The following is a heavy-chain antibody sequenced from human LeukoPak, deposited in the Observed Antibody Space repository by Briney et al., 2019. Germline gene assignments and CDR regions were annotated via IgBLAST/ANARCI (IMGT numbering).Heavy chain of an antibody. CDR1: GGTFSSYA. Sequence: SVKVSCKASGGTFSSYAIGWVRQAPGQGLEWMGGIIPIFGTANYAQKFQGRVTITADESTSTAYMELSSLRSEDTAVYYCARTGGYRYYFDYWGQGTLVTVSS. CDR3: ARTGGYRYYFDY. J-gene: IGHJ4*02. D-gene: IGHD2-8*02. CDR2: IIPIFGTA. V-gene: IGHV1-69*13.